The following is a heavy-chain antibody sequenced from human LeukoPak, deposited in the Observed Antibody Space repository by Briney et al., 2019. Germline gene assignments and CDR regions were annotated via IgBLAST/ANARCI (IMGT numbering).Heavy chain of an antibody. Sequence: GGSLRLSCAASGFTVSSNYMSWVRQAPGKGLEWVSVIYSGGSTYYADSVKGRFTISRENAKNSLYLQMNSLRAEDTAVYYCARDAQRGYSYGRNYYYMDVRGKGTTVTISS. V-gene: IGHV3-53*01. J-gene: IGHJ6*03. CDR2: IYSGGST. CDR3: ARDAQRGYSYGRNYYYMDV. D-gene: IGHD5-18*01. CDR1: GFTVSSNY.